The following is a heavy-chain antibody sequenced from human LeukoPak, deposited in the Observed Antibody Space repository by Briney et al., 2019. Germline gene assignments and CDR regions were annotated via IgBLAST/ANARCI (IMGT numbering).Heavy chain of an antibody. CDR3: ARVLYASRVLRYFDWLHPFDY. CDR1: GYTFTSYG. CDR2: ISAYNGKT. Sequence: ASVKVSCNASGYTFTSYGISWVRQASGQGLEWMGWISAYNGKTNYAQKLQGRVTMTTDTSTSTAYMELRSLRSDDTAVYYCARVLYASRVLRYFDWLHPFDYWGQGTLVTVSS. V-gene: IGHV1-18*01. D-gene: IGHD3-9*01. J-gene: IGHJ4*02.